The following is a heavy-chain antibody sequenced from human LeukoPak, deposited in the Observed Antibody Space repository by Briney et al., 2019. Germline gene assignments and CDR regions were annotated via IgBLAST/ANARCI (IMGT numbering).Heavy chain of an antibody. D-gene: IGHD2-2*01. V-gene: IGHV4-59*01. CDR2: TYDSGSS. CDR1: GGSMRNYY. CDR3: ARGWASSWYYFDF. Sequence: SKTLSLTCAVSGGSMRNYYWSWIRQPPGKGLEWIGYTYDSGSSSYNPSLRSRVSISIDTSKNQFSLNLSSVTAADTAVYYCARGWASSWYYFDFWGQGTLVTVSS. J-gene: IGHJ4*02.